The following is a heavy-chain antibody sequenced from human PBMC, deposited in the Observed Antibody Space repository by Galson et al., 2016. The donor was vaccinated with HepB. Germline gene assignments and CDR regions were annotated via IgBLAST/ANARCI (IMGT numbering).Heavy chain of an antibody. CDR3: AHGAGDFDF. D-gene: IGHD6-19*01. V-gene: IGHV2-5*02. J-gene: IGHJ3*01. CDR1: GFSLGTSGVG. Sequence: PALVKPTQTLTLTCTFSGFSLGTSGVGVGWVRQPPGKALEWLALIYWDDDKHYTPSLKSRLTVTKDTSQNQVVLTMTNMDHVDTATYYCAHGAGDFDFWGLGSTVTVSS. CDR2: IYWDDDK.